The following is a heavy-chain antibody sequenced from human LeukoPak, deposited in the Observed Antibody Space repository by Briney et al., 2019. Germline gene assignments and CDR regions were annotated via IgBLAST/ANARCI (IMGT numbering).Heavy chain of an antibody. Sequence: SETLSLTCNVSGESISSHYWSWTRQSPGKGLEWIGYITNSGTTKFNPSLKSRVTISVDSSTNHFSLRLTSVTAADTAIYYCAAMTTVTMYSYFFDSWGQGTLLTVSS. CDR3: AAMTTVTMYSYFFDS. J-gene: IGHJ4*02. V-gene: IGHV4-59*11. CDR2: ITNSGTT. CDR1: GESISSHY. D-gene: IGHD4-17*01.